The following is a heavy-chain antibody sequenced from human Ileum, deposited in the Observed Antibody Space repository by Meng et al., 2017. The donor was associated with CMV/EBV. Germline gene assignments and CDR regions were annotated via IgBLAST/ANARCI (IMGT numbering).Heavy chain of an antibody. J-gene: IGHJ4*02. V-gene: IGHV4-59*01. CDR1: GGSINNYY. CDR2: VYYTGRT. D-gene: IGHD6-6*01. CDR3: TRDLGTSSSGV. Sequence: QAQLQGSGPGLVKASETLSLTCTVSGGSINNYYWSWIRQPPGKGLEWIGYVYYTGRTEYNPSLKSRISISVDTSKNQFSLKLNSVTTADTAMYYCTRDLGTSSSGVWSQGTLVTVSS.